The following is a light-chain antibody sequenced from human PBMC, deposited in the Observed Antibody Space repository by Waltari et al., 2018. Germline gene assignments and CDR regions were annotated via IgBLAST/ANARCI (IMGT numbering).Light chain of an antibody. CDR3: QQHYSNPV. J-gene: IGKJ5*01. CDR1: RSVLSISNNLNY. CDR2: SAS. Sequence: DIEMTQAPESLSVSLGERITINCQSGRSVLSISNNLNYLAWYQHKPGQPPKLLLYSASARTSGVPARFIGSGAGTDFTLTNTSLQAEDVAVYYCQQHYSNPVFGQGTRLELK. V-gene: IGKV4-1*01.